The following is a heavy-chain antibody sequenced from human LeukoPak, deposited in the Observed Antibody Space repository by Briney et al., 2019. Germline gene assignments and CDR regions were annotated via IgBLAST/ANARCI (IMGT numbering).Heavy chain of an antibody. D-gene: IGHD5-18*01. CDR1: GYTFTGYY. J-gene: IGHJ4*02. Sequence: APVKVSCKASGYTFTGYYMHWVRQAPGQGLEWMGWINPKSGGTNYAQRFQGRVTMTRDTSISSAYMELSRLRSDDAAVYYCVRGGYIYGVDYWGQGTLVPVSS. V-gene: IGHV1-2*02. CDR3: VRGGYIYGVDY. CDR2: INPKSGGT.